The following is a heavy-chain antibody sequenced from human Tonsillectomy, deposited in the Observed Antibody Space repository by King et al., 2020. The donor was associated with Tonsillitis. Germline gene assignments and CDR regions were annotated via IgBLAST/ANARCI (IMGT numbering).Heavy chain of an antibody. CDR3: DQPKSL. CDR1: GFTFSDAW. V-gene: IGHV3-15*01. CDR2: IKTKAQGGAI. J-gene: IGHJ4*03. Sequence: QLVQSGGGLVKPGESLRLSCETSGFTFSDAWMSWVRQPPGKGLEWVGRIKTKAQGGAIDYAVPVKGRFTISRDDSKNTLYLQMNNQQPEDTAVYYCDQPKSLGGQGTPVTVSS. D-gene: IGHD1-14*01.